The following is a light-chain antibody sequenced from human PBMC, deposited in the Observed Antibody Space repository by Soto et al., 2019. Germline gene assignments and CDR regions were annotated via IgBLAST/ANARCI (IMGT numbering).Light chain of an antibody. J-gene: IGKJ1*01. CDR2: GAS. Sequence: EIVLTQSPCTLSLSPGERATLSCRASQSVSNNYLAWYQQKPGQAPRLLIYGASNRATGIPDRFSGSGSGTDFTLTISRLLPEDFAVYYCQQYGRSGTFGQGTKVDIK. CDR3: QQYGRSGT. CDR1: QSVSNNY. V-gene: IGKV3-20*01.